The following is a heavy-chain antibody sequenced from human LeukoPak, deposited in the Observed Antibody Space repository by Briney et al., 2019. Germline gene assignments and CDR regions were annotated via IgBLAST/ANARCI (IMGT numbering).Heavy chain of an antibody. V-gene: IGHV4-59*01. D-gene: IGHD6-13*01. CDR2: IYYSGST. J-gene: IGHJ4*02. Sequence: SETLSLTCTVSGGSISSYYWSWIRQPPGKGLEWIGYIYYSGSTNYNPSLKSRVTISVDTSKNQFSLKLSSVTAADTAVYYCTRGGTAAGFDYWGQGTLVTVSP. CDR3: TRGGTAAGFDY. CDR1: GGSISSYY.